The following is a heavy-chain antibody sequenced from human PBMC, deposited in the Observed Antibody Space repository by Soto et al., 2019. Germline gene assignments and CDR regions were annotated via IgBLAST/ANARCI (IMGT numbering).Heavy chain of an antibody. Sequence: QLQLQESGPGLVKPSETLSLTCTVSGGSISSSSYYWGWIRQPPGKGLEWIGSIYDSGSTYYNPSLNSRVTISVDTSKHQFSLKLGPVTAADTDVDYCARQTYVFWSGYQTSNYWYFDLWGRGTLVTVSS. CDR1: GGSISSSSYY. CDR2: IYDSGST. V-gene: IGHV4-39*01. CDR3: ARQTYVFWSGYQTSNYWYFDL. D-gene: IGHD3-3*01. J-gene: IGHJ2*01.